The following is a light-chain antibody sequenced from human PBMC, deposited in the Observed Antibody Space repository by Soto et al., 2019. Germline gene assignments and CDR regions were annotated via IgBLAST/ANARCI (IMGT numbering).Light chain of an antibody. CDR3: QQSYSTPWT. CDR2: AAS. Sequence: DIQMTQSPSSLSASVGDRVTITCRASQSITTYLNWYQQKPGKAPKLLIYAASSLESGVPSTLRCSGSGTNFTLTISSLQPEDFATYYCQQSYSTPWTFGQGTKVEIK. CDR1: QSITTY. V-gene: IGKV1-39*01. J-gene: IGKJ1*01.